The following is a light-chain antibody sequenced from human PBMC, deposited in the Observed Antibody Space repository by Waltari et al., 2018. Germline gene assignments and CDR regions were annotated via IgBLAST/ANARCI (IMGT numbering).Light chain of an antibody. CDR1: LLRTYY. J-gene: IGLJ2*01. CDR3: SSRELSGHVV. Sequence: SSDLPQDPDVSVAFGQTVRITCQGDLLRTYYGNWCRQKPGQAPELVIYGKNNRPSGIPDRFSSSSSENTASLIITGAQAEDEADYYCSSRELSGHVVFGGGTRLTVL. V-gene: IGLV3-19*01. CDR2: GKN.